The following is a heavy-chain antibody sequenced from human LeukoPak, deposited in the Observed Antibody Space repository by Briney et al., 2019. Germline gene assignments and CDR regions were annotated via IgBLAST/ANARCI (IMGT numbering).Heavy chain of an antibody. Sequence: ASVKVSCKASGYTFTSYDINWVRQATGQGLEWMGWMNPNSGNTGYAQKFQGRVTMTRNTSISTAYMELSSLRSEDTAVYYCARGGFVVVTAIRWFDPWGQGTLVTVSS. J-gene: IGHJ5*02. CDR1: GYTFTSYD. CDR2: MNPNSGNT. D-gene: IGHD2-21*02. CDR3: ARGGFVVVTAIRWFDP. V-gene: IGHV1-8*01.